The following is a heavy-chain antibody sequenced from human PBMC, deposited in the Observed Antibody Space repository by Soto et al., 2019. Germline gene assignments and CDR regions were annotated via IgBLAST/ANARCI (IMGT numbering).Heavy chain of an antibody. Sequence: GGSLRLSCAASGFTFSSYGMHWVRQAPGKGLEWVAVIWYDGSNKYYADSVKGRFTISRDNSKNTLYLQMNSLRAEDTAVYYCARGNQLYYYYYGMDVWGQGTTVTVSS. CDR3: ARGNQLYYYYYGMDV. J-gene: IGHJ6*02. CDR2: IWYDGSNK. D-gene: IGHD2-2*01. CDR1: GFTFSSYG. V-gene: IGHV3-33*01.